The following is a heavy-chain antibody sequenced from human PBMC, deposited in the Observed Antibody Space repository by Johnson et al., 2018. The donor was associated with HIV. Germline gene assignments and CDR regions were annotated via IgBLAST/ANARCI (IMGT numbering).Heavy chain of an antibody. CDR1: GFTFSNAW. J-gene: IGHJ3*02. Sequence: VQLVESGGGVVRPGGSLRLSCAASGFTFSNAWMSWVRQAPGKGLEWVGRIKSKTDGGTTDYAAPVKGRFTISSDDSKNTLYLQMNSLKTEDTALYYCTTDVPGGPYYNAFDIWGQGTMVTVSS. V-gene: IGHV3-15*01. CDR2: IKSKTDGGTT. CDR3: TTDVPGGPYYNAFDI. D-gene: IGHD1-26*01.